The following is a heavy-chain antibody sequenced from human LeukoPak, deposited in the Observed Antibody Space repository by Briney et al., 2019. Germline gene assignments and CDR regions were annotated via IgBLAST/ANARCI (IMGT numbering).Heavy chain of an antibody. CDR1: GFNFDDYT. CDR3: ARDCGYSSSWYYYYMDV. J-gene: IGHJ6*03. D-gene: IGHD6-13*01. V-gene: IGHV3-9*01. CDR2: ISWNSDFI. Sequence: GGSLRLSCAASGFNFDDYTMHWVRQPPGKGLEWVSGISWNSDFIVYGDSVKGRFTISRDNAKNSLYLQMNSLRAEDTAVYYCARDCGYSSSWYYYYMDVWGKGTTVTISS.